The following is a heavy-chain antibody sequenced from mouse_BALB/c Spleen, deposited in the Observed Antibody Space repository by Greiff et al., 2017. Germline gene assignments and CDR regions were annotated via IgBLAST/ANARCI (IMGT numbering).Heavy chain of an antibody. J-gene: IGHJ2*01. CDR3: TRSYYGSSYFDY. CDR1: GYTFTSYY. V-gene: IGHV1S81*02. Sequence: QVHVKQSGAELVKPGASVKLSCKASGYTFTSYYMYWVKQRPGQGLEWIGEINPSNGGTNFNEKFKSKATLTVDKSSSTAYMQLSSLTSEDSAVYYCTRSYYGSSYFDYWGQGTTLTVSS. CDR2: INPSNGGT. D-gene: IGHD1-1*01.